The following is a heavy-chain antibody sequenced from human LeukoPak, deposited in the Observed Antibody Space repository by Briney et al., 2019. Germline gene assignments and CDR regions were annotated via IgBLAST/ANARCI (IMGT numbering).Heavy chain of an antibody. V-gene: IGHV3-11*04. CDR2: ISSSGSTI. CDR3: ARVETAMDTYYFDY. Sequence: GGSLRLSCAASGFTFSDYYMSWIRQAPGKGLEWVSYISSSGSTIYYADSVKGRFTISRDNAKNSLYLQMNSLRAEDTAVYYCARVETAMDTYYFDYWGQGTLVTVSS. J-gene: IGHJ4*02. CDR1: GFTFSDYY. D-gene: IGHD5-18*01.